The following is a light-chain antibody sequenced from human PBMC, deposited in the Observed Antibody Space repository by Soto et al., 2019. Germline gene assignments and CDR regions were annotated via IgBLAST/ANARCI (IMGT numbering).Light chain of an antibody. V-gene: IGKV1-39*01. J-gene: IGKJ1*01. Sequence: IHMTQSPSALSVSVGDRVTITCRASQSISRKPGKAPNLLIYGSSSLQSGVPSRFSGSGSGRDFTLTISSLLPEDFATYYCQHYNSYGTFGQGTKVDIK. CDR2: GSS. CDR3: QHYNSYGT. CDR1: QSISR.